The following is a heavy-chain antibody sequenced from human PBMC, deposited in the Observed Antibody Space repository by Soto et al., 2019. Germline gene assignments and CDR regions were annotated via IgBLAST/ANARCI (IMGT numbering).Heavy chain of an antibody. J-gene: IGHJ4*02. CDR1: GFTFSSYA. Sequence: EVHLLESGGGLVQPGGSLRLSSAASGFTFSSYAMSWVRQAPGKGLEWVSAIGVSGDTTYYADSVKGRFTISRDNSKNTLYLQMGSLRAEETAVYYCAKVRRFGELRSLYWGQGTLVTVSS. D-gene: IGHD3-10*01. CDR3: AKVRRFGELRSLY. CDR2: IGVSGDTT. V-gene: IGHV3-23*01.